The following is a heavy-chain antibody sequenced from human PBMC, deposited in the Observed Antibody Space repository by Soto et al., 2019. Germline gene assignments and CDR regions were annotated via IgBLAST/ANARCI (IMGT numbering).Heavy chain of an antibody. D-gene: IGHD1-1*01. V-gene: IGHV4-4*07. Sequence: SETLSLTCSVSGTSVSNYYWSWIRQPAVKGLEHIGRIYATGTTDYNPSLKSRVMMSVDTSKKQFSLKLRSVTAADTAVYYCVRDGTKTLRAWFDPWGQGISVTVSS. J-gene: IGHJ5*02. CDR3: VRDGTKTLRAWFDP. CDR1: GTSVSNYY. CDR2: IYATGTT.